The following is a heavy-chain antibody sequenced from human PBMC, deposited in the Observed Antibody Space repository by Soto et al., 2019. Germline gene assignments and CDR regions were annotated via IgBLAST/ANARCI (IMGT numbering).Heavy chain of an antibody. V-gene: IGHV3-74*01. CDR1: GFSFSNYV. CDR2: INRHGSAT. Sequence: PGGCLRLSCAASGFSFSNYVMSGVGQPPAKGLVSVSRINRHGSATTYADSVKGRFTITRDNANNTLYLQMNSLRAEDTAVYYCVRRFISYSSFSYSAQATPVTVSS. J-gene: IGHJ4*02. D-gene: IGHD6-6*01. CDR3: VRRFISYSSFSY.